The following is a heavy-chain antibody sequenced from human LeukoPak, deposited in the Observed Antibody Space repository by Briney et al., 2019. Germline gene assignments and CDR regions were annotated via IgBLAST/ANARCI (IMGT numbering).Heavy chain of an antibody. J-gene: IGHJ4*02. V-gene: IGHV1-46*01. CDR2: INPSGGST. CDR3: ARANYYDSSGYYRL. CDR1: GGTFSSYA. D-gene: IGHD3-22*01. Sequence: ASVKVSCNASGGTFSSYAISWVRQAPGQGLEWMGIINPSGGSTSYAQKFRGRVTMTRDMSTSTVYMELSSLRSEDTAVYYCARANYYDSSGYYRLWGQGTLVTVSS.